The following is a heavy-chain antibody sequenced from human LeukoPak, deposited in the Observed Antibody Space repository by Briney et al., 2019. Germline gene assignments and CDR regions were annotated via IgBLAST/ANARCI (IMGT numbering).Heavy chain of an antibody. CDR3: ARGNYDFWSGYDDAFDI. V-gene: IGHV3-48*01. CDR1: GFTFSSYS. CDR2: ISSSSSTI. J-gene: IGHJ3*02. Sequence: GGPLRLSCAASGFTFSSYSMNWVRQAPGKGLEWLSYISSSSSTIYYADSVKGRFTISRDNAKNSLYLQMNSLGAEDTAVYYCARGNYDFWSGYDDAFDIWGQGTMVTVSS. D-gene: IGHD3-3*01.